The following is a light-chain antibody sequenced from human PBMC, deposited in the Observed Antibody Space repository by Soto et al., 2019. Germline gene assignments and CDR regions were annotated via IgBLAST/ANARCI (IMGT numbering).Light chain of an antibody. J-gene: IGKJ2*01. Sequence: DIQMTQPSTLSASVGDRVTLHCRASQSISTYLAWYQQKPGKAPEVLISHASNLESGVPSRFSGGGSGTEFTLTISSPQPDDFATYYCQQYYMYSYTFGQGTKLDIK. CDR1: QSISTY. CDR2: HAS. CDR3: QQYYMYSYT. V-gene: IGKV1-5*01.